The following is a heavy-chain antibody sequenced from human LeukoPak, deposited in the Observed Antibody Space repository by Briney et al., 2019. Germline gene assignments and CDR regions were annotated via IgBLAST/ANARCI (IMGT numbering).Heavy chain of an antibody. CDR1: GFTFSSYS. Sequence: GGSLRLSCAASGFTFSSYSMNWDRQAPGKGLEWVSSISSSSSYIYYADSVKGRFTISRDNAKNSLYLQMNSLRAEDTAVYYCARERAATTGIRSYYYYYMDVWGKGTTVTVSS. D-gene: IGHD4-11*01. CDR2: ISSSSSYI. V-gene: IGHV3-21*01. CDR3: ARERAATTGIRSYYYYYMDV. J-gene: IGHJ6*03.